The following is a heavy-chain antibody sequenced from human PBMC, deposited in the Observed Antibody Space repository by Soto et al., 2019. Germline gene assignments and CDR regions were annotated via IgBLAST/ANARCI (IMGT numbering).Heavy chain of an antibody. V-gene: IGHV3-30*18. J-gene: IGHJ5*01. CDR3: AKEGQAHCSGGSCFSGWFDS. Sequence: QVQLVESGGGVVQPGKSLRLSCAASGFTFRNYGMHWVRQAPGKGLEWEALISYDGSKTDYADSVKGRFTVSRDNFKNTVSLQMNSLRPEDTAVYFCAKEGQAHCSGGSCFSGWFDSWGQGTQVTVSS. CDR2: ISYDGSKT. CDR1: GFTFRNYG. D-gene: IGHD2-15*01.